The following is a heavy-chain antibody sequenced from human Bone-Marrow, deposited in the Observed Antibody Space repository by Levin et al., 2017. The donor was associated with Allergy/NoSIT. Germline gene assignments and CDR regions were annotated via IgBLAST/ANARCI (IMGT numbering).Heavy chain of an antibody. V-gene: IGHV1-24*01. D-gene: IGHD1-1*01. Sequence: ASVKVSCKVSGYTLSELSMHWVRQAPGKGLEWMGGFDPAEGETFYAQNFQGRVTMTEDTSTDTAYMELSNLRSDDTAVYYCATDLVNWNDEGLDYWGQGTLVTVSS. CDR3: ATDLVNWNDEGLDY. J-gene: IGHJ4*02. CDR1: GYTLSELS. CDR2: FDPAEGET.